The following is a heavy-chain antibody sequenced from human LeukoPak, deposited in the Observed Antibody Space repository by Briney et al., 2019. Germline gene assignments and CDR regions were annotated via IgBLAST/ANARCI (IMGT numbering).Heavy chain of an antibody. CDR2: IYHSGST. Sequence: SETLSLTCTVSGGSISSYYWSWIRQPPGKGLEWIGSIYHSGSTYYNPSLKSRVTISVDTSKNQFSLKLSSVTAADTAVYYCAREEAGSGSYHNWGQGTLVTVSS. CDR1: GGSISSYY. D-gene: IGHD3-10*01. V-gene: IGHV4-38-2*02. J-gene: IGHJ4*02. CDR3: AREEAGSGSYHN.